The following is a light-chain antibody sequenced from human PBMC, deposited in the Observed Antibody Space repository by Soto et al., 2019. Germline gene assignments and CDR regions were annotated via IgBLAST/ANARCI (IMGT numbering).Light chain of an antibody. CDR3: QQSWA. J-gene: IGKJ1*01. CDR1: QSISSY. Sequence: DIQMTQSPSSLSASVGDRVTITCRASQSISSYLNWDQQKPGKAPKLLIYAASSLQSGVPSRFSGSGSGTDFTLTISSLQPEDFATYYCQQSWAFGQGTKVDIK. CDR2: AAS. V-gene: IGKV1-39*01.